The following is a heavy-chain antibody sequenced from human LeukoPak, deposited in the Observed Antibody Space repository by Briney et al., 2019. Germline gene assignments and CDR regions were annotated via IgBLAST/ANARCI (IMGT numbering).Heavy chain of an antibody. Sequence: PSETLSLTCAVYGGSFSGYYWSWIRQPPGKGLEWIGEINHSGSTNYNLSLKSRVTISVDTSKNQFSLKLSSVTAADTAVYYCARGYSSSWYYWGQGTLVTVSS. CDR2: INHSGST. D-gene: IGHD6-13*01. J-gene: IGHJ4*02. CDR3: ARGYSSSWYY. V-gene: IGHV4-34*01. CDR1: GGSFSGYY.